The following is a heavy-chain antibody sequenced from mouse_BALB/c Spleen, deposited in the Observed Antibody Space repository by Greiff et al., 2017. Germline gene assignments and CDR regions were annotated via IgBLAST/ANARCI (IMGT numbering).Heavy chain of an antibody. CDR2: INPYNGDT. D-gene: IGHD1-1*01. CDR3: GSYYGSGYFDY. Sequence: EVKLMESGPELVKPGASVKISCKASGYSFTGYFMNWVKQSHGKSLEWIGRINPYNGDTFYNQKFKGKATLTVDKSSSTAHMELLSLTSEDSAVYYCGSYYGSGYFDYWGQGTTLTVSS. J-gene: IGHJ2*01. V-gene: IGHV1-37*01. CDR1: GYSFTGYF.